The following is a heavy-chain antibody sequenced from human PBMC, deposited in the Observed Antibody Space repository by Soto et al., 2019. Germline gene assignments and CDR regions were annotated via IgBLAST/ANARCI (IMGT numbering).Heavy chain of an antibody. CDR3: ARVFMFYVVPDY. D-gene: IGHD2-21*01. V-gene: IGHV1-2*02. CDR2: INPNSGGT. J-gene: IGHJ4*02. Sequence: GASVKVSCKASGYAFTGYYMHWVRQAPGQGLEWMGWINPNSGGTNYAQKFQGRVTMTRDTSISTAYMELSRLRSDDTAVYYCARVFMFYVVPDYWGQGTLVTASS. CDR1: GYAFTGYY.